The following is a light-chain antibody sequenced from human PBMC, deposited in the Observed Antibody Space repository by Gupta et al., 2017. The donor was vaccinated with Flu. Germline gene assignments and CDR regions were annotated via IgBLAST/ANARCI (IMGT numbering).Light chain of an antibody. CDR3: QHRYSTPLA. J-gene: IGKJ1*01. CDR2: AAA. V-gene: IGKV1-39*01. CDR1: QRVSSY. Sequence: PSSLSASVGDRVTITCRASQRVSSYLYWYQQKPADAPKLLIYAAARVKSGVPSRFSGSGSGTDFTLPISSRQPEEFATYYCQHRYSTPLAFGQGTKVEIK.